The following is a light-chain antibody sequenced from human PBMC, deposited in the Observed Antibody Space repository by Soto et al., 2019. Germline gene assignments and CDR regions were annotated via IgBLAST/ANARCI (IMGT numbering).Light chain of an antibody. CDR2: AVS. J-gene: IGLJ1*01. Sequence: QSALTQPASVSGSPGQSITISCTGTNSDVGAYSYVSWYQQYPGKAPKLMIYAVSKRPSGVPDRFSGSKSGNTASLTVSGLQAEDDADYYCSSYAGSNNYVFGTGTKLTVL. CDR1: NSDVGAYSY. V-gene: IGLV2-8*01. CDR3: SSYAGSNNYV.